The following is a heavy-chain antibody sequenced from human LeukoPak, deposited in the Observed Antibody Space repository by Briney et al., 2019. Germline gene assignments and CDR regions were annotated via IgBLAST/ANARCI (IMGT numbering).Heavy chain of an antibody. CDR1: GGSISSSSYY. V-gene: IGHV4-39*01. Sequence: SETLSLTCTVSGGSISSSSYYWGWIRQPPGKGLEWIANIYYSGSTYFNPSLKSRVTISVNTSKNQFSLRLSSVTAADTAVYYCARVREFDIWGQGTMVTVSS. CDR3: ARVREFDI. CDR2: IYYSGST. J-gene: IGHJ3*02.